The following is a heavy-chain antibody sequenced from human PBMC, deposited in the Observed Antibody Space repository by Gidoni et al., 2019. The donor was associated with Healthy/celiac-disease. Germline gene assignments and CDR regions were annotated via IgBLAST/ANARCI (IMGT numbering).Heavy chain of an antibody. J-gene: IGHJ4*02. D-gene: IGHD1-26*01. V-gene: IGHV4-39*01. CDR1: GGSISSSSYY. CDR3: ARLSGSYFDY. CDR2: IYYSGST. Sequence: QLQLQESGPGLVKPSETLSLTCTVAGGSISSSSYYWGWIRQPPGKGLEWIGSIYYSGSTYYNPSLKSRVTISVDTSKNQFSLKLSSVTAADTAVYYCARLSGSYFDYWGQGTLVTVSS.